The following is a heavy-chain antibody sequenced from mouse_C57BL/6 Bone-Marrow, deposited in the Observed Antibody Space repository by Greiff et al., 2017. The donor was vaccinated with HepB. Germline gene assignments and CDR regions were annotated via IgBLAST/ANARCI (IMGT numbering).Heavy chain of an antibody. Sequence: QVQLQQSGAELVRPGASVTLSCKASGYTFTDYEMHWVKQTPVHGLEWIGAIDPETGGTAYNQKFKGKAILTADKSSSTAYMELRSLTSEDSAVYYCTKAFYGYDYAMDYWGQGTSVTVSS. D-gene: IGHD2-9*01. J-gene: IGHJ4*01. CDR1: GYTFTDYE. CDR2: IDPETGGT. V-gene: IGHV1-15*01. CDR3: TKAFYGYDYAMDY.